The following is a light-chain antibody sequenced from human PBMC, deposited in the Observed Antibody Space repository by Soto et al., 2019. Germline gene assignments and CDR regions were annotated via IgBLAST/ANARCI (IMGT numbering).Light chain of an antibody. Sequence: VLTQSPGTLSLSPGERATLSCKANQNLGDGRLAWYQQKPGQPPTLLIYDASTRATGIPDRFSGSGSGTDFTLTISRLEPEDFAVYYCQEHASIFGQGTRLEIK. V-gene: IGKV3-20*01. J-gene: IGKJ5*01. CDR2: DAS. CDR3: QEHASI. CDR1: QNLGDGR.